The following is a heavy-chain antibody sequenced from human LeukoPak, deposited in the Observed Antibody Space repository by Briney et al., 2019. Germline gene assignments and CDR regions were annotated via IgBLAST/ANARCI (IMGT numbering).Heavy chain of an antibody. V-gene: IGHV1-69*01. CDR2: IIPIFGTA. Sequence: GSSVKVSCKASGGTFSSYAISWVRQAPGQGLEWMGGIIPIFGTANYAQKFQGRVTITADESTSTAYMELSSLRSEDTAVYYCARVACSSTSCYLRDPYFDYWGQGTLVTVSS. CDR3: ARVACSSTSCYLRDPYFDY. D-gene: IGHD2-2*01. CDR1: GGTFSSYA. J-gene: IGHJ4*02.